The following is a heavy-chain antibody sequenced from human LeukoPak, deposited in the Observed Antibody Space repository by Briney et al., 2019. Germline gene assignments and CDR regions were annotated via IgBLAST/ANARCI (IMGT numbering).Heavy chain of an antibody. D-gene: IGHD4-17*01. J-gene: IGHJ3*02. CDR3: AGRTTVTDADGFDI. V-gene: IGHV3-66*01. Sequence: PGGSLRLSCAASEFTVNSNYMIWVRQAPGKGLEWVSLIYSGGSTYNADSVKDRFTISRDNSKNTVYLQMNSLRAEDTAVYYCAGRTTVTDADGFDIWGQGTMVTVSS. CDR1: EFTVNSNY. CDR2: IYSGGST.